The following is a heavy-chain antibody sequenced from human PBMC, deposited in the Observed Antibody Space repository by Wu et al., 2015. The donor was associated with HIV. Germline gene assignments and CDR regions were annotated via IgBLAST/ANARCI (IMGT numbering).Heavy chain of an antibody. J-gene: IGHJ4*02. V-gene: IGHV1-69*01. CDR2: IIPIFGKA. D-gene: IGHD2-2*01. CDR1: GDTFSTST. Sequence: QVQLVQSGAEVKKPGASVKVSCKASGDTFSTSTFTWVRQTPGQGLQWMGGIIPIFGKAHYARTFQGKVTITADESTSTVYMELRSLKSEDTAIYYCATGEXESAALEYWGQGTLGHRLL. CDR3: ATGEXESAALEY.